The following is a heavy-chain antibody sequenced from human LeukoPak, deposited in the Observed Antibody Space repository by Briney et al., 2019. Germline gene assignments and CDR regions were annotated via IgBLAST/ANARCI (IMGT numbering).Heavy chain of an antibody. J-gene: IGHJ4*02. Sequence: GESLKISCKVSGYSFTTYWISWVRQMPGKGLEWMGRIDPSDSYTDYAPSFQGHVTISADRSLSTAYLQWYSLKASDTTMYYCARQDFWGQGTLVTVSS. V-gene: IGHV5-10-1*01. CDR1: GYSFTTYW. CDR2: IDPSDSYT. CDR3: ARQDF.